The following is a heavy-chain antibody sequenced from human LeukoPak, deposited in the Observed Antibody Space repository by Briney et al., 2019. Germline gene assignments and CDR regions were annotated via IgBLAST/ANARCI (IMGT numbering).Heavy chain of an antibody. D-gene: IGHD6-13*01. Sequence: GGSLRLSCAASALTLTSYGMHWVRQAPGKGLEWVAFIRYDGSNKYYADSVKGRFTISRDNSKNTLYLQMNRLRSKDTAVYYCTIGAAADFDYWGQGTLVTVSS. CDR2: IRYDGSNK. CDR3: TIGAAADFDY. V-gene: IGHV3-30*02. J-gene: IGHJ4*02. CDR1: ALTLTSYG.